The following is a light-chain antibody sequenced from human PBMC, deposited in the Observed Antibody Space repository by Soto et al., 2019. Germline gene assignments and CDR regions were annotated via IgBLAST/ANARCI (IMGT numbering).Light chain of an antibody. CDR1: QSVSNK. Sequence: EIVMTQSPATLSVSPGEGATLSCRASQSVSNKLAWYQHKPGQAPRLLISGASTRATGIPARFSGSGAGTEFTLTISSLQSEDSAVYYCQQYDDWPGLTFGGGTKVEIK. CDR3: QQYDDWPGLT. J-gene: IGKJ4*01. V-gene: IGKV3-15*01. CDR2: GAS.